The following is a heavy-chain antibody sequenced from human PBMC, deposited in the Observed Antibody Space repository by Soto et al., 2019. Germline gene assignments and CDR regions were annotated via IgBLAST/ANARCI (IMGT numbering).Heavy chain of an antibody. J-gene: IGHJ5*02. CDR3: ARGGNWFNP. V-gene: IGHV3-7*05. CDR2: IDQGGGAK. Sequence: EGQLVESGGGLFHPGVSLRLSCAASGFSCSTYCRAWGRQAPCKGLEWVANIDQGGGAKYYLDSVRGRFTISRDNAKNARYRQMTGLRAEDTAISYCARGGNWFNPWGQGTMVSVSS. D-gene: IGHD3-10*01. CDR1: GFSCSTYC.